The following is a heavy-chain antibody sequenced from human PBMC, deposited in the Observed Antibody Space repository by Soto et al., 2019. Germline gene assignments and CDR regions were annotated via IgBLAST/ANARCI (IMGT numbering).Heavy chain of an antibody. V-gene: IGHV3-23*01. CDR2: ISGSANIA. CDR3: TTLNSIGSDY. D-gene: IGHD6-19*01. J-gene: IGHJ4*02. CDR1: GVTGSNCT. Sequence: CGVTGSNCTMKWVRQAPGKGLEQVAGISGSANIAYYADSVKGRFTIARDNSNSTLFLQMNSLRAEDTAVYYCTTLNSIGSDYWRQGSLVTVSS.